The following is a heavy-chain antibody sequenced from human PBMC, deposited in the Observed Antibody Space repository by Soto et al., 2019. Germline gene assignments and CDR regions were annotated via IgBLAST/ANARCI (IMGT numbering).Heavy chain of an antibody. J-gene: IGHJ6*02. D-gene: IGHD3-9*01. Sequence: SETLSLTCTVSGGSISSYYWSWIRQPPGKGLEWIGYIYYSGSTNYNPSLKSRVTTSVDTSKNQFSLKLSSVTAADTAVYYCTSAVTFFCLIIQYYYYGIDVSGPGTTVSVSS. V-gene: IGHV4-59*01. CDR3: TSAVTFFCLIIQYYYYGIDV. CDR1: GGSISSYY. CDR2: IYYSGST.